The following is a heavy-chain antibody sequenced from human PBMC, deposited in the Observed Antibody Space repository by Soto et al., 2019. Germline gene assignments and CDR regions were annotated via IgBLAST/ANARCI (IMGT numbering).Heavy chain of an antibody. CDR1: GYTFTSYG. CDR3: ARDHTFVRDH. V-gene: IGHV1-18*01. Sequence: QVQLVQSGAEVEKPGASVKVSCKASGYTFTSYGISWVRQAPGQGLEWMGWISGDNDRTNYPQKLQGRVTMTTDTSTSTDYMELRSLRSDDKDVYYCARDHTFVRDHWGQGTLVTVSS. J-gene: IGHJ4*02. CDR2: ISGDNDRT.